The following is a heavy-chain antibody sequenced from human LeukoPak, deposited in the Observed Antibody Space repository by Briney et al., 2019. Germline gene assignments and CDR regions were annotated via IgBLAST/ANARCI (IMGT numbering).Heavy chain of an antibody. CDR2: ISSRSRTI. CDR1: GFTFINYS. J-gene: IGHJ6*03. V-gene: IGHV3-48*02. D-gene: IGHD1-26*01. Sequence: GGSLRLSCAASGFTFINYSMNWVRQAPGKGLDWVSYISSRSRTIYYADSVKGRFTISRDNAKNSLYLQMNSLRDEDTAIYYCARDPYSGTYYQYYYYYMDVWGKGTTVTVSS. CDR3: ARDPYSGTYYQYYYYYMDV.